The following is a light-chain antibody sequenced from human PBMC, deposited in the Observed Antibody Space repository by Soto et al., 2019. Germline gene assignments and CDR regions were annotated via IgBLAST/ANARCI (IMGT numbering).Light chain of an antibody. Sequence: DIQMTQSPSSLSASVGDRVTITCRASQSISSSLSWYQQRPGKAPNLLIYLASSLQRGVPSRFSGSGSGTDFTLTISSLQFEDFATYYCQHSYRTPYTFGRGTNLEIK. V-gene: IGKV1-39*01. CDR2: LAS. J-gene: IGKJ2*01. CDR1: QSISSS. CDR3: QHSYRTPYT.